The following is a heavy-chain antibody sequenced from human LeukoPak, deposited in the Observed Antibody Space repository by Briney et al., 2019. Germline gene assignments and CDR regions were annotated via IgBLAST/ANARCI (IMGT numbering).Heavy chain of an antibody. Sequence: TGGSLRLFCAASGFTFSSYSMNWVRQAPGKGLEWVSYISGSSSFICYADSVKGRFTISRDNAKNSLYLQMNSLRDEDTAVYYCARDRGNWFDSWGQGTLVTVSS. CDR1: GFTFSSYS. D-gene: IGHD3-10*01. V-gene: IGHV3-48*02. CDR3: ARDRGNWFDS. CDR2: ISGSSSFI. J-gene: IGHJ5*01.